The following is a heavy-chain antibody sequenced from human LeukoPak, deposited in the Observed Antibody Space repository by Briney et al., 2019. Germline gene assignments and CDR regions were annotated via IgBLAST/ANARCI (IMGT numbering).Heavy chain of an antibody. D-gene: IGHD5-12*01. V-gene: IGHV3-30*02. Sequence: GGSLRLSCAASGFTFSSYGMHWVRQAPGKGLEWVAFIRYDGSNKYYADSVKGRFTISRDNSKNTLYLQMNSLRAEDTAVYYCAKETYSGYDFSKGQIDYWGQGTLVTVSS. CDR2: IRYDGSNK. J-gene: IGHJ4*02. CDR1: GFTFSSYG. CDR3: AKETYSGYDFSKGQIDY.